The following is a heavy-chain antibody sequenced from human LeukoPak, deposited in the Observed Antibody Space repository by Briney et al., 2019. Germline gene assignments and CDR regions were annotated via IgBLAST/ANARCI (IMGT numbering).Heavy chain of an antibody. D-gene: IGHD3-10*01. CDR1: GGSISSGGYY. Sequence: PSETLSLTCTVSGGSISSGGYYWSWIRQHPGKGLEWIGYTYYSGSTYYNPSLKSRVTISVDTSKNQFSLKLSSVTAADTAVYYCARCSSGSYFSFDPWGQGTLVTVSS. CDR3: ARCSSGSYFSFDP. J-gene: IGHJ5*02. V-gene: IGHV4-31*03. CDR2: TYYSGST.